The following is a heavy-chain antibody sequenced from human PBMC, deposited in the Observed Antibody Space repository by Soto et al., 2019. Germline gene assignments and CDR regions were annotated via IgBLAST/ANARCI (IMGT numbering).Heavy chain of an antibody. D-gene: IGHD6-19*01. V-gene: IGHV3-33*06. Sequence: PGGSLRLSCAASGFMFTNHGMHWVRQAPGKGLEWVAVIWSDGNKRYYADSVKGRFTVSRDTSNNTLYLQMNNLRAEDTAIYYCAKGGRQWLVTSDFNYWGQGALVTVSS. CDR3: AKGGRQWLVTSDFNY. J-gene: IGHJ4*02. CDR1: GFMFTNHG. CDR2: IWSDGNKR.